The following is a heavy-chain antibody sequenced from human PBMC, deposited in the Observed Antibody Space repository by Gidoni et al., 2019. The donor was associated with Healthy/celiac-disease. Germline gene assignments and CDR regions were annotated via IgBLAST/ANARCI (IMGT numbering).Heavy chain of an antibody. CDR2: ISGSGGST. Sequence: EVQLLESGGGLVQPGGSLRLSCPASGFTFSSYAMSWVRQAPGKGLEWVSAISGSGGSTYYADSVKGRFTISRDNSKNTQYLQMNSLRAEDTAVYYCAKDTYYGSGSDAFDIWGQGTMVTVSS. V-gene: IGHV3-23*01. J-gene: IGHJ3*02. CDR1: GFTFSSYA. D-gene: IGHD3-10*01. CDR3: AKDTYYGSGSDAFDI.